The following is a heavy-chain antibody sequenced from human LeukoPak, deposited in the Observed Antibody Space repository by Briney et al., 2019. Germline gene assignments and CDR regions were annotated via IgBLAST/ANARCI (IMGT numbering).Heavy chain of an antibody. Sequence: GGSLRLSCAASGFTFSSYSMNWVRQAPGKGLEWVSAISGSGGSTYYADSVKGRFTISRDNSKNTLYLQMNSLRAEDTAVYYCAKARPGVGPYYYYGMDVWGQGTTVTVSS. V-gene: IGHV3-23*01. D-gene: IGHD7-27*01. CDR2: ISGSGGST. CDR1: GFTFSSYS. J-gene: IGHJ6*02. CDR3: AKARPGVGPYYYYGMDV.